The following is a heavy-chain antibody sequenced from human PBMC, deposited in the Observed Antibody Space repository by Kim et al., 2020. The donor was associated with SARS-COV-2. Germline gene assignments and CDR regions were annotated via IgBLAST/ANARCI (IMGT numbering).Heavy chain of an antibody. CDR1: GGSISSYY. D-gene: IGHD5-12*01. V-gene: IGHV4-59*01. J-gene: IGHJ3*02. CDR2: IYYSGST. CDR3: ARVATMVVGTFDI. Sequence: SETLSLTCTVSGGSISSYYWSWIRQPPGKGLEWIGYIYYSGSTNYNPSLKSRVTISVDTSKNQFSLKLSSVTAADTAVYYCARVATMVVGTFDIWGQGTMVTVSS.